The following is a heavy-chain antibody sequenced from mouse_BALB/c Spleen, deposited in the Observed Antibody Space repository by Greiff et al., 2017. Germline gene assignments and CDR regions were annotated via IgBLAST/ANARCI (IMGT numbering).Heavy chain of an antibody. V-gene: IGHV5-6-5*01. CDR1: GFTFSSYA. J-gene: IGHJ2*01. CDR3: ARSDGPTGFDY. Sequence: EVQVVESGGGLVKPGGSLKLSCAASGFTFSSYAMSWVRQTPEKRLEWVASISSGGSTYYPDSVKGRFTISRDNARNILYLQMSSLRSEDTAMYYCARSDGPTGFDYWGQGTTLTVSS. CDR2: ISSGGST. D-gene: IGHD2-3*01.